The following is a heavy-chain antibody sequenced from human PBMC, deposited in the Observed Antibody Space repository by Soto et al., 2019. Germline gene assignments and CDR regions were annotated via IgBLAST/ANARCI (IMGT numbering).Heavy chain of an antibody. CDR2: ISGSAGNT. CDR3: AKDGGGDSSGYYYGDY. V-gene: IGHV3-23*01. D-gene: IGHD3-22*01. CDR1: GFTFSSYA. J-gene: IGHJ4*02. Sequence: EVQLLESGGGLVQPGGSLRLSCAASGFTFSSYAMSWVRQAPGKGLEWVSAISGSAGNTYYADSVKGRFTISRDNSKHTLVPQRNSLRTAGKAVYYCAKDGGGDSSGYYYGDYWGQGTLVTVSA.